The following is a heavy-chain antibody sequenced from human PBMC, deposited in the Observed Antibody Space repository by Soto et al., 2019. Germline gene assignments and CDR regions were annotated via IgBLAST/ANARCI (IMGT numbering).Heavy chain of an antibody. CDR1: GFTFSSYS. CDR2: ISSSSSYI. D-gene: IGHD2-2*01. CDR3: ARDGSTSRGIDY. J-gene: IGHJ4*02. V-gene: IGHV3-21*01. Sequence: GSLRLSCAASGFTFSSYSMNWVRQAPGKGLEWVSSISSSSSYIYYADSVKGRFTISRDNAKNSLYLQMNSLRAEDTAVYYCARDGSTSRGIDYWGQGTLVTVSS.